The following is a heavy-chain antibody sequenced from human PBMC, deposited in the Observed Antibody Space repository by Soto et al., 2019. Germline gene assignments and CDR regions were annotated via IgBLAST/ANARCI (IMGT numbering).Heavy chain of an antibody. D-gene: IGHD6-13*01. CDR1: GGSISSYY. Sequence: SETLSLTCTVSGGSISSYYWSWIRQPPGKGLEWIGYIYYSGSTNYNPSLKSRVTISVDTSKNQFSLKLSPVTAADTAVYYCARTIAAAGFGYYYYYMDVWGKGTTVTVS. J-gene: IGHJ6*03. CDR2: IYYSGST. CDR3: ARTIAAAGFGYYYYYMDV. V-gene: IGHV4-59*08.